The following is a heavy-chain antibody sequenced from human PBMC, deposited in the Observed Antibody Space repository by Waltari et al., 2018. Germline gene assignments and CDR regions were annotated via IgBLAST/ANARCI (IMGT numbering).Heavy chain of an antibody. CDR2: IYPCDSDI. D-gene: IGHD3-16*01. J-gene: IGHJ4*02. Sequence: EVQLVQSGAEVKKPGESLSISCKSSGYSFTTYWIGWVRQMPGKGLEWMGIIYPCDSDIRYSPSFQGQVTISVDKSFSTAYLQWSSLKASDTAMYYCARLRGSRSDFDHWGQGTLVTVSS. CDR1: GYSFTTYW. CDR3: ARLRGSRSDFDH. V-gene: IGHV5-51*01.